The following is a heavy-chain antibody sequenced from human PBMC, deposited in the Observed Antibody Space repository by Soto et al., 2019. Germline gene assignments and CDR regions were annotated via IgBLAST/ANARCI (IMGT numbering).Heavy chain of an antibody. CDR2: SSAYNGNT. CDR3: ARDGLVRRDGYKRPLPAFDY. J-gene: IGHJ4*02. D-gene: IGHD3-10*01. V-gene: IGHV1-18*04. Sequence: QVQLVQSGAEVKKPGASVKVSCKASGYTFTSYGFSWVRQAPGQGLEWMGWSSAYNGNTNYAQKLQGRVTMTTDTSTSTAYMELRSLRSDDTAVYYCARDGLVRRDGYKRPLPAFDYWGQGTLVTVSS. CDR1: GYTFTSYG.